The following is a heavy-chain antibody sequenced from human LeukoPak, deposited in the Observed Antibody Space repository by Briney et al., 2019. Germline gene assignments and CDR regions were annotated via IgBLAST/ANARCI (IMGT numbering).Heavy chain of an antibody. Sequence: SVKVSCKASGGTFSSYAISWVRQAPGQGLEWMGRIIPILGMANYAQKFQGRVTITADKSTSTAYMELSSLRSEDTAVYYCARDLTSLAAAVTGDYWGQGTLVTVSS. CDR3: ARDLTSLAAAVTGDY. CDR1: GGTFSSYA. CDR2: IIPILGMA. J-gene: IGHJ4*02. D-gene: IGHD6-13*01. V-gene: IGHV1-69*04.